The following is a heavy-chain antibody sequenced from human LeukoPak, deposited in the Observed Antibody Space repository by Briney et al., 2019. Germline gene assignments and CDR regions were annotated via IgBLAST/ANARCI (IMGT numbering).Heavy chain of an antibody. CDR1: GFTFSSYS. Sequence: GGSLRLSCAASGFTFSSYSMHWVRQAPGKGLEWLTLISYHGSNQEYTDSVKGRFTISRDNSKNTLFLQMNSLKTEDTAVYFCARSHERLGQGYLDSWGQGTLVTVSS. J-gene: IGHJ4*02. D-gene: IGHD3/OR15-3a*01. CDR2: ISYHGSNQ. CDR3: ARSHERLGQGYLDS. V-gene: IGHV3-30*04.